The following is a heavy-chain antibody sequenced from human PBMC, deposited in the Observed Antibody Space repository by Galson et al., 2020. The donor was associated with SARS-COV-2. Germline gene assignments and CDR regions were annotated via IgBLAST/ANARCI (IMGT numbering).Heavy chain of an antibody. V-gene: IGHV3-30*03. CDR3: VTDLPSTIDMLPGHVKDVWVQ. CDR2: LSNDEINK. D-gene: IGHD3-16*01. CDR1: GITFSTYG. J-gene: IGHJ4*02. Sequence: GESLKISCAASGITFSTYGLHWVRQAPGKGLEWVAVLSNDEINKIYAESVKGRFTISRDTTKNTRYLQMNRLRTEDTGVYYCVTDLPSTIDMLPGHVKDVWVQWGQGTLVSVSS.